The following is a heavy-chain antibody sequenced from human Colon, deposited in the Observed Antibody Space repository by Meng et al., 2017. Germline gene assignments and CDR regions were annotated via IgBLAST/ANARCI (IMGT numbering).Heavy chain of an antibody. CDR1: GDSIRSSNW. V-gene: IGHV4-4*02. CDR2: IYHSGST. J-gene: IGHJ4*02. CDR3: ARVIYASGNMAHLDY. Sequence: QLRWPGPRRVKPSGPLSLTCAVSGDSIRSSNWWSWVRQSPGRGLEWIGEIYHSGSTNYNPSLKNRVTMTVDNSKNQFSLTLYSVTAADTAVYYCARVIYASGNMAHLDYWGQGTLVTVSS. D-gene: IGHD3-10*01.